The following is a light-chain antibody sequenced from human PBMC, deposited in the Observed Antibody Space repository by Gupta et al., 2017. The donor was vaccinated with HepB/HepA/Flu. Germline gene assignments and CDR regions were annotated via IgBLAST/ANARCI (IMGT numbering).Light chain of an antibody. J-gene: IGKJ4*01. CDR2: QVS. V-gene: IGKV2-30*01. CDR1: QSLVFSDVNTF. CDR3: VQGTHWPT. Sequence: DVVLTQSPLSLPVTLGQPASISCRSSQSLVFSDVNTFLHWFQQRPGQSPRRLLYQVSKRDSGVPERFSGSGAGTDFTLRISRVEAEDVAIYYCVQGTHWPTFGGGTKVEIK.